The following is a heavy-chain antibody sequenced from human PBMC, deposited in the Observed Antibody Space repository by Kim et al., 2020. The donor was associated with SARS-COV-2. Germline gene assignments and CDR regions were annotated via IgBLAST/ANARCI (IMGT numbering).Heavy chain of an antibody. CDR2: AGNGNT. V-gene: IGHV1-3*01. J-gene: IGHJ4*02. CDR3: ARAGVN. D-gene: IGHD2-21*01. Sequence: AGNGNTKYSQQFQGRVTIPRDTSASTAYMELSSLRSEDTAVYYCARAGVNWGQGTLVTVSS.